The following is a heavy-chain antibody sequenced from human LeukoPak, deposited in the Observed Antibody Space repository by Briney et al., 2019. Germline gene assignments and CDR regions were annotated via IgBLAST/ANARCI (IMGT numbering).Heavy chain of an antibody. Sequence: QPGRSLRLSCTASGFTFGDYAMSWVRQAPGEGLEWVGFIRSKLYGGTPEYAASVKGRFTISRDDSKSIAYLQMNSLKTEDTAMYYCVRVDYYSTSAFFDYWGQGTLVTVS. CDR3: VRVDYYSTSAFFDY. CDR1: GFTFGDYA. D-gene: IGHD2-21*01. V-gene: IGHV3-49*04. J-gene: IGHJ4*02. CDR2: IRSKLYGGTP.